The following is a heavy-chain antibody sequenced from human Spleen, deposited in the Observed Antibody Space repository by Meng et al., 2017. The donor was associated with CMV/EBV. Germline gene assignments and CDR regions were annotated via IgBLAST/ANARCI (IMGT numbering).Heavy chain of an antibody. J-gene: IGHJ3*02. CDR1: GGSINSYY. Sequence: SETLSLTCIVSGGSINSYYWSWMRQPPGKGLEWIGNIHYSGSTTYNPSLRSRVAISVDTSKNHFPLKLSSVTAADTAVYYCARSNPGQDAFDIWGQGTMVTVSS. CDR3: ARSNPGQDAFDI. V-gene: IGHV4-59*01. CDR2: IHYSGST.